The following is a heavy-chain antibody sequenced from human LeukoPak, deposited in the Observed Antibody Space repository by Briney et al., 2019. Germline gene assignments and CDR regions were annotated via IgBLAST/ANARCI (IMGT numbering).Heavy chain of an antibody. V-gene: IGHV3-64*01. D-gene: IGHD6-13*01. CDR2: INSNGGST. Sequence: PGGTLRLSCAASGFSFSNYAMHWVRQAPGKGPEYVSAINSNGGSTYYAHSVKGRFTISRDSPKNTLYLQTDSLRPEDIGVYYCAREGMYSSSPYGGYYMDVWGKGAAVTVSS. J-gene: IGHJ6*03. CDR3: AREGMYSSSPYGGYYMDV. CDR1: GFSFSNYA.